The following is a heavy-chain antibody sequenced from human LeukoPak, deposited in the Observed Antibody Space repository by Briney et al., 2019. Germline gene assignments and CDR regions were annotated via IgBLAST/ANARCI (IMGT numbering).Heavy chain of an antibody. D-gene: IGHD6-25*01. V-gene: IGHV4-31*03. Sequence: SETLSLTCTVSGGSISSGGYYWSWIRQHPGKGLEWIGYIYYSGSTYYNPSLKSRVTISVDTSKNQFSLKLSSVTAADTAVYYCARNRRDGPNPRTAGYFDLWGRGTLVTVSS. CDR3: ARNRRDGPNPRTAGYFDL. CDR2: IYYSGST. J-gene: IGHJ2*01. CDR1: GGSISSGGYY.